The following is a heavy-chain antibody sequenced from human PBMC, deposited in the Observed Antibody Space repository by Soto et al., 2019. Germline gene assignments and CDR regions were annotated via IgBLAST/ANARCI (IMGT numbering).Heavy chain of an antibody. Sequence: QVQVVQSGAEVKKPGSSVKVSCKASGDTFSSYAISWVRQAPGQGLEWMGGILPILGTAHYAQKFQGRVTITADESTRTAYIVVSSLRSEDTAVYYCARDDYLSSGPDDYFYGMDVWGQGTTVTVSS. D-gene: IGHD3-16*01. CDR1: GDTFSSYA. V-gene: IGHV1-69*01. CDR2: ILPILGTA. CDR3: ARDDYLSSGPDDYFYGMDV. J-gene: IGHJ6*02.